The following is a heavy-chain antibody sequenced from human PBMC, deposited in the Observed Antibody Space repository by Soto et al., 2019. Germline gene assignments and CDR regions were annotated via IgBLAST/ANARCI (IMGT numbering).Heavy chain of an antibody. D-gene: IGHD3-3*01. Sequence: HGGCPRLSCAASGLTVCIYVVDVACQDPGKGLEWVAVIWYDGSNKYYADSVKGRFTISRDNAKNSLYLQMNSLRVEDTAVYYCARRGAVTGRFAYWGQRTLVTVSS. CDR1: GLTVCIYV. J-gene: IGHJ4*02. CDR2: IWYDGSNK. CDR3: ARRGAVTGRFAY. V-gene: IGHV3-33*01.